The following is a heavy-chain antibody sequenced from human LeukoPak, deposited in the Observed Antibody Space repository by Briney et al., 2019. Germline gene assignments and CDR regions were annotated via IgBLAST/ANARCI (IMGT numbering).Heavy chain of an antibody. CDR3: AKETRGSYSDY. J-gene: IGHJ4*02. D-gene: IGHD1-26*01. CDR2: IRYDGTSK. V-gene: IGHV3-30*02. CDR1: GFTFSSSG. Sequence: PGGSLRLSCAASGFTFSSSGMHWVRQAPGKGLEWVAFIRYDGTSKYYADSVKGRFTISRDNSKNTVYLQMSSLRAEDTAVYYCAKETRGSYSDYWGQGTLVTVSS.